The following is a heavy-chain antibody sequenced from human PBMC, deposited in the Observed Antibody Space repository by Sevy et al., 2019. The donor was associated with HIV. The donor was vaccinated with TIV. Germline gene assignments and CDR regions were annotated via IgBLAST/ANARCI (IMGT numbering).Heavy chain of an antibody. CDR3: AKGPSPLQYSSSSSMYYFDY. CDR2: ISGSGGST. Sequence: GGSLRLSCAASGFTFSSYAMSWVRQAPGKGLEWVSAISGSGGSTYYADSVKGRFTISRDNSKNTLYLQMNSLRAEDTAVYCWAKGPSPLQYSSSSSMYYFDYWGQGTLVTVSS. V-gene: IGHV3-23*01. CDR1: GFTFSSYA. D-gene: IGHD6-6*01. J-gene: IGHJ4*02.